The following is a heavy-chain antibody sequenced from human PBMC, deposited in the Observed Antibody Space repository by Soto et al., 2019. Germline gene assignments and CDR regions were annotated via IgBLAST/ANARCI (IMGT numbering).Heavy chain of an antibody. CDR1: GYTFTSYG. CDR2: ISAYNGNT. D-gene: IGHD6-13*01. V-gene: IGHV1-18*01. J-gene: IGHJ2*01. CDR3: ARAQRIAAAVTGWYFDL. Sequence: GASVKVRCKASGYTFTSYGISWVRQAPGQELEWMGWISAYNGNTNYAQKLQGRVTMTTDTSTSTAYMELRSLRSDDTAVYYCARAQRIAAAVTGWYFDLWGRGTLVTVSS.